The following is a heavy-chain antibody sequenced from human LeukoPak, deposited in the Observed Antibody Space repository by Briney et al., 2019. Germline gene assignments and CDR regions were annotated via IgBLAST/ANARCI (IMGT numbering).Heavy chain of an antibody. D-gene: IGHD2-2*01. CDR3: ARELVVPAAMVGYYYYYGMDV. CDR1: GGSVSSDRYF. CDR2: IYYSGST. V-gene: IGHV4-61*01. J-gene: IGHJ6*04. Sequence: SETLSLTCTVSGGSVSSDRYFWSWIRQPPGMGLEWICYIYYSGSTNYNPSLKSRVTISVDTSKNQFSLKLSSVTAADTAVYYCARELVVPAAMVGYYYYYGMDVWGKGTTVTVSS.